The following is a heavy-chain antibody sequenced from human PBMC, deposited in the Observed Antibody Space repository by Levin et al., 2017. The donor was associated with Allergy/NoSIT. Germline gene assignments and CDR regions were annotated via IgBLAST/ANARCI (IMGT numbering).Heavy chain of an antibody. Sequence: PGGSLRLSCAASGFTFSSYGMHWVRQAPGKGLEWVAVISYDGSNKYYADSVKGRFTISRDNSKNTLYLQMNSLRAEDTAVYYCAKAQQRIAVAGLFDYWGQGTLVTVSS. CDR1: GFTFSSYG. J-gene: IGHJ4*02. V-gene: IGHV3-30*18. CDR3: AKAQQRIAVAGLFDY. D-gene: IGHD6-19*01. CDR2: ISYDGSNK.